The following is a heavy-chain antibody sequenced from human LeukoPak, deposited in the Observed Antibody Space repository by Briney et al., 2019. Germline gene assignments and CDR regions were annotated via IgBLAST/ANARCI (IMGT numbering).Heavy chain of an antibody. CDR3: ARIAAEDIFDY. V-gene: IGHV1-8*01. J-gene: IGHJ4*02. D-gene: IGHD6-13*01. CDR2: MNPNSGNT. Sequence: ASVKVSCKASGYTFTSYDINWVRQATGQGLEWMGWMNPNSGNTGYAQKFQGRVPMTRNTSISTAYMELSSLRSEDTAVYYCARIAAEDIFDYWGQGTLVTVSS. CDR1: GYTFTSYD.